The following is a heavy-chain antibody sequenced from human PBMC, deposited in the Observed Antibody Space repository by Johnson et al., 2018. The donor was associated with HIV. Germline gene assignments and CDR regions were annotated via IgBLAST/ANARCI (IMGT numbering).Heavy chain of an antibody. CDR2: ISYDGSNK. D-gene: IGHD3-3*01. V-gene: IGHV3-30*04. CDR3: ARWSLPNAFDI. Sequence: QVQLVESGGGVVQPGRSLRLSCAASGFTFSSYAMHWVRQAPGKGLEWVAVISYDGSNKYYADSVKGRFTISRDNSKNTLYLQMNSLRAEDTAVYYCARWSLPNAFDIWGQGTMVTVSS. J-gene: IGHJ3*02. CDR1: GFTFSSYA.